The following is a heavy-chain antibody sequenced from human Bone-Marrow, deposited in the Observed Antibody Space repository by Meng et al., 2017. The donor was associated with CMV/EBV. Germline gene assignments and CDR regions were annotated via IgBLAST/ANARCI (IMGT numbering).Heavy chain of an antibody. V-gene: IGHV3-48*04. Sequence: SCAASGFTFSSYSMNWVRQAPGKGLEWVSYISSSSSTIYYADSVKGRFTISRDNAKNSLYLQMNSLRAEDTAVYYCASPYCSSTSCYHYYYGMDVWGQGTRSPSP. CDR2: ISSSSSTI. D-gene: IGHD2-2*01. CDR3: ASPYCSSTSCYHYYYGMDV. CDR1: GFTFSSYS. J-gene: IGHJ6*02.